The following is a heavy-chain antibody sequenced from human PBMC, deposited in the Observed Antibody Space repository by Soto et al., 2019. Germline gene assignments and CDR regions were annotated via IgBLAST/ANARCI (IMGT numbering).Heavy chain of an antibody. V-gene: IGHV3-23*01. J-gene: IGHJ6*02. Sequence: GGSLRLSCAASGFTFXSYAMSLVRQAPGKGLEWVSAISGSGGSTYYADSVKGRFTISRDNSKNTLYLQMNSLRAEDTAVYYCANLYDSSGYYYSDSAFYYYGMDVWGQGTTVTVSS. D-gene: IGHD3-22*01. CDR3: ANLYDSSGYYYSDSAFYYYGMDV. CDR2: ISGSGGST. CDR1: GFTFXSYA.